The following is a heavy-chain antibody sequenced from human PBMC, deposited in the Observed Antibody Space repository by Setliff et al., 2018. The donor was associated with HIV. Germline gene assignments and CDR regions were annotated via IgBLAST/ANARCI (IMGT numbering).Heavy chain of an antibody. V-gene: IGHV1-2*02. J-gene: IGHJ4*02. CDR1: GYSFTDYY. CDR2: INPKSDGT. Sequence: ASVKVSCKASGYSFTDYYIHWVRQAPGQGLEWMGWINPKSDGTNYAQKFQGRVTMTRDTSISTAYMELSRLRSDDTAVYYCARDYYDSSGYYTFGADYWGQGTLVTVSS. D-gene: IGHD3-22*01. CDR3: ARDYYDSSGYYTFGADY.